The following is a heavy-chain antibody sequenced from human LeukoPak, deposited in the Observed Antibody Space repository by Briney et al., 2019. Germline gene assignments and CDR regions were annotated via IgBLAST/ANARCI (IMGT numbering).Heavy chain of an antibody. Sequence: GGSLRLSCAASGFTFSNYAMSWVRQAPGKGLEWVSAIRGSTTYYADSVKGRFTISRDNPKNTLYLQMNSLRAEDTAVYYCASASSHRIAAGGDYWGQGTLVTVSS. CDR1: GFTFSNYA. J-gene: IGHJ4*02. V-gene: IGHV3-23*01. CDR2: IRGSTT. CDR3: ASASSHRIAAGGDY. D-gene: IGHD6-13*01.